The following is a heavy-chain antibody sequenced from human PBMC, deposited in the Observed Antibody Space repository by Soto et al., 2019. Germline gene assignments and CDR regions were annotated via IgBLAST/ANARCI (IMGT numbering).Heavy chain of an antibody. CDR2: IHPGDSDT. CDR3: TLSYGDSYYYYYGMDV. J-gene: IGHJ6*02. D-gene: IGHD4-17*01. Sequence: EMQLVQSGAEVKKSGESLKISCVGSGFSFSRYTVGWVRQVPGKGLEWMGVIHPGDSDTRYSPSFQGQVNISADKSISTAYLQWRSLKASDTAMYYCTLSYGDSYYYYYGMDVWGLGTTVTVSS. V-gene: IGHV5-51*01. CDR1: GFSFSRYT.